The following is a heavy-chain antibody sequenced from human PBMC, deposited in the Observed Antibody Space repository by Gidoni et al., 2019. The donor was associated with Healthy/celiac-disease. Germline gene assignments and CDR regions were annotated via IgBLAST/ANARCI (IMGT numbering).Heavy chain of an antibody. D-gene: IGHD2-2*01. J-gene: IGHJ3*02. CDR3: AREGLIVVVPAADQLGAFDI. CDR2: IIPIFGTA. Sequence: QVQLVLPGAEVKTPGSSVKVSCKASGGTFSSYAISWVRQAPGQGLEWMGGIIPIFGTANYAQKFQGRVTITADESTSTAYMELSSLRSEDTAVYYCAREGLIVVVPAADQLGAFDIWGQGTMVTVSS. CDR1: GGTFSSYA. V-gene: IGHV1-69*01.